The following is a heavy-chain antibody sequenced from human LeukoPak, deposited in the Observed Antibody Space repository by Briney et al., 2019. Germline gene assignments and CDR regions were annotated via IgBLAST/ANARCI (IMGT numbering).Heavy chain of an antibody. CDR1: GYTFTSYD. V-gene: IGHV1-8*01. D-gene: IGHD2-2*02. J-gene: IGHJ5*02. CDR3: ARGLYCSSTSCYTSYWFDP. CDR2: MNPNSGNT. Sequence: ASVKVSCKASGYTFTSYDINWVRQATGQGLEWMGWMNPNSGNTGYAQKFQGRVTMTRNTPISTAYMELSSLRSEDTAVYYCARGLYCSSTSCYTSYWFDPWGQGTLVTVSS.